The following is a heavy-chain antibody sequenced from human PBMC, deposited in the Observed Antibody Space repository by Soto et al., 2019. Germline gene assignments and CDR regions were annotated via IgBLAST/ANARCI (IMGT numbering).Heavy chain of an antibody. Sequence: QVQLVESGGGVVQPGRSLRLSCAASGFTFSSYAMHWVRQAPGKGLEWVAVISYDGSNKYYADSVKGRFTISRDNSKNTLYLQMNSLRAEDTAVYYCARASAVTFGGEWARVDYWGQGTLVTVSS. CDR2: ISYDGSNK. CDR3: ARASAVTFGGEWARVDY. J-gene: IGHJ4*02. D-gene: IGHD3-16*01. V-gene: IGHV3-30-3*01. CDR1: GFTFSSYA.